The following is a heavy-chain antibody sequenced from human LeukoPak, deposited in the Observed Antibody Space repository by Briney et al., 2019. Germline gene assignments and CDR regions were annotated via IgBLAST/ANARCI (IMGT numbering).Heavy chain of an antibody. CDR2: ISGSGGST. Sequence: GGSLRLSCAASGFTFSSYAMSWVRQAPGKGLEWVSAISGSGGSTYYADSVKGRFTISRDNSKNTLYLQMNSLRAEDTAVYYCARRGDYIAAAGYDYWGQGTLVTVSS. CDR1: GFTFSSYA. CDR3: ARRGDYIAAAGYDY. V-gene: IGHV3-23*01. D-gene: IGHD6-13*01. J-gene: IGHJ4*02.